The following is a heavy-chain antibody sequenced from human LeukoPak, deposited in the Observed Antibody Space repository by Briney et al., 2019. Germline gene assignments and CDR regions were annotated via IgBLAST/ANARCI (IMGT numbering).Heavy chain of an antibody. V-gene: IGHV4-59*01. J-gene: IGHJ4*02. D-gene: IGHD3-16*02. CDR2: MSYSGNT. CDR3: ARYVWGSYPTFEDY. CDR1: GGSISSYY. Sequence: SETLSLTCTVSGGSISSYYWSWIRQPPGKGLEWIGYMSYSGNTNYNPSFKSRVTISVDTSNNQFSLKLSSVTAADTAVYYCARYVWGSYPTFEDYWGQGTLVTVSS.